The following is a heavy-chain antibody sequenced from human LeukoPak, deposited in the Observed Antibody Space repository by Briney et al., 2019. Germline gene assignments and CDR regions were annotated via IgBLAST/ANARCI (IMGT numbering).Heavy chain of an antibody. Sequence: PSETLSLTCTVSGGSISSSRYSWGWIRQPPGKGLEWVSSIGSSSSYIYYADSVKGRFTISRDNAKNSLYLQMNSLRAEDTAVYYCARVVFQLRSYDDYWGQGTLVTVSS. D-gene: IGHD5-12*01. CDR1: GGSISSSRYS. V-gene: IGHV3-21*01. J-gene: IGHJ4*02. CDR2: IGSSSSYI. CDR3: ARVVFQLRSYDDY.